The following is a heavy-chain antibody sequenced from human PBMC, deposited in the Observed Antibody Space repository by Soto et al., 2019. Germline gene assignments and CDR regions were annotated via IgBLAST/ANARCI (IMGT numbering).Heavy chain of an antibody. J-gene: IGHJ4*02. D-gene: IGHD6-19*01. V-gene: IGHV3-49*03. CDR1: GFTFGDYA. CDR2: IRSKAYGGTT. CDR3: TRERYSSGWYPFDY. Sequence: SLRLSCTASGFTFGDYAMSWFRQAPGKGLEWVGFIRSKAYGGTTEYAASVKGRFTISRDDSKSIAYLQMNSLKTEDTAVYYCTRERYSSGWYPFDYWGQGTLVTVSS.